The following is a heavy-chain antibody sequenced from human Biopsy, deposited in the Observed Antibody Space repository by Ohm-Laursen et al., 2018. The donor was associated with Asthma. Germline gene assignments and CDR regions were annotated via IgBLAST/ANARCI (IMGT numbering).Heavy chain of an antibody. CDR1: RFTYE. Sequence: SLRLSCAASRFTYEMHWVRQAPGKGLEWVAVISYDGSTKYSADSVKGRFIVSRDISKNILSLQMNSLRPEDTAVYYCARDLGTTRMDVWGQGTTVTVSS. CDR2: ISYDGSTK. D-gene: IGHD1-1*01. V-gene: IGHV3-30*03. CDR3: ARDLGTTRMDV. J-gene: IGHJ6*02.